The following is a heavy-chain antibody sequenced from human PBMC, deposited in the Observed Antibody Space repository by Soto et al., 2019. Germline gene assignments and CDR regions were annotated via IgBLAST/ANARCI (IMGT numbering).Heavy chain of an antibody. CDR1: GGSFSGSY. CDR3: ARRFVSGYCSGGSCYGHHWFDP. Sequence: SETLSLTCAVYGGSFSGSYWNWIRQPPGKGLEWIGEINHNTNTNYNPSLKSRVTISVDTSKNQFSLKLSSVTAADTAVYYCARRFVSGYCSGGSCYGHHWFDPWGQGTLVTVSS. CDR2: INHNTNT. J-gene: IGHJ5*02. D-gene: IGHD2-15*01. V-gene: IGHV4-34*01.